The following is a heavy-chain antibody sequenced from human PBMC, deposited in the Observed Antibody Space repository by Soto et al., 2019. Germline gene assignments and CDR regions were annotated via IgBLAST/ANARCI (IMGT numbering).Heavy chain of an antibody. CDR3: ARDFRATGYYYYGLDV. J-gene: IGHJ6*02. Sequence: GGSLRLSCAASGFTFSRYWMYWVRQPPGQGLVWVSRVNSDGSSTTYADSVKGRFTLSRDNAKNTLFLQMNSLRAEDTAVYYCARDFRATGYYYYGLDVWGQGPTVTVSS. CDR2: VNSDGSST. V-gene: IGHV3-74*03. CDR1: GFTFSRYW.